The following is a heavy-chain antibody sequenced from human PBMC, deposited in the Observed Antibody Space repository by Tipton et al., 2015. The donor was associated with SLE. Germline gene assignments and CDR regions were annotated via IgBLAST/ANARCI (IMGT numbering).Heavy chain of an antibody. J-gene: IGHJ4*02. Sequence: SLRLSCAASGFTFSDYWMNWVRQAPGKGLEWVASIKPDGSEKYYVDSVKGRFTISRDNAKDSVYLQMNSLRAEDTAVYYCATSSWTDWGQGTLVTVSS. CDR3: ATSSWTD. CDR2: IKPDGSEK. V-gene: IGHV3-7*01. D-gene: IGHD6-13*01. CDR1: GFTFSDYW.